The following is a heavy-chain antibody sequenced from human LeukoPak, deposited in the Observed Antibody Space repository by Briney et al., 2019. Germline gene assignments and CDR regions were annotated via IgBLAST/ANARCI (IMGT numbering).Heavy chain of an antibody. J-gene: IGHJ3*02. D-gene: IGHD3-16*01. CDR2: INSVGSST. Sequence: GGSLRLSCTASGFIFSTYWMHWVRQAPGKGLVWVSRINSVGSSTNYADSVKGRFTISRDNAKDMLYLQMNSLRAEDTAVYYCARVRDYDYVWGRREDAFDIWGQGTMVTVSS. CDR1: GFIFSTYW. CDR3: ARVRDYDYVWGRREDAFDI. V-gene: IGHV3-74*01.